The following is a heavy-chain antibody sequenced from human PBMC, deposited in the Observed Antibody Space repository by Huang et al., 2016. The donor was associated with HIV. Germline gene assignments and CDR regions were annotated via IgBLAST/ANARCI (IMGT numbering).Heavy chain of an antibody. CDR3: ATKTGAMDI. Sequence: VESGGRLVQPGGSIRLSCVGSTFTFGAYWMRWVRQTPGKGLEGVANIRQDESEKYYVDSVKGRFNISRDNAKKVLFLEMNNVTVEDTATYYCATKTGAMDIWGQGTTVTVS. D-gene: IGHD1-7*01. V-gene: IGHV3-7*03. J-gene: IGHJ6*02. CDR1: TFTFGAYW. CDR2: IRQDESEK.